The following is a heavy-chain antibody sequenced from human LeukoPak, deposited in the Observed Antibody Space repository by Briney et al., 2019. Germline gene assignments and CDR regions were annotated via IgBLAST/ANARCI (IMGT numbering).Heavy chain of an antibody. CDR1: GYTFTSYD. D-gene: IGHD3-10*01. Sequence: GASVKVSCKASGYTFTSYDINWVRQATGQGLEWMGWMNPNSGNTGYAQKFQGRVTMTRNTSISTAYMELSSLRSEDTAVYYCARPRYYYGSGSLYYYYYYGMDVWGQGTTVTVSS. CDR3: ARPRYYYGSGSLYYYYYYGMDV. CDR2: MNPNSGNT. J-gene: IGHJ6*02. V-gene: IGHV1-8*01.